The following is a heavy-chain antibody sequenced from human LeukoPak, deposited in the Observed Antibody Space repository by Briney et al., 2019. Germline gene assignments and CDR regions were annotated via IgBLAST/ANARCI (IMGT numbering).Heavy chain of an antibody. D-gene: IGHD4-17*01. J-gene: IGHJ4*02. CDR2: IIPIFGTA. CDR1: RATVTTYA. V-gene: IGHV1-69*05. Sequence: PVRVSCKAVRATVTTYAVSSVRQAPGHRLECMGGIIPIFGTANYAQKFQGRVTITTDESTSTAYMELGRLRSEVTAVCFCARAIILYGDYTSFDCGGRGTLVTVPS. CDR3: ARAIILYGDYTSFDC.